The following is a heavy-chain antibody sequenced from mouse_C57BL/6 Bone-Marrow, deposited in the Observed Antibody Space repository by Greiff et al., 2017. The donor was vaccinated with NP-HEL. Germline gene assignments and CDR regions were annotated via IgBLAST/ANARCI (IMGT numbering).Heavy chain of an antibody. CDR2: IHPNSGST. CDR3: ARWGDGYAAWFAY. V-gene: IGHV1-64*01. D-gene: IGHD2-3*01. J-gene: IGHJ3*01. CDR1: GYTFTSYW. Sequence: QVQLQQPGAELVKPGASVKLSCKASGYTFTSYWMHWVKQRPGQGLEWIGMIHPNSGSTNYNEKFKSKATLTVDKSSSTAYMQLSSLTSEDSAVYYCARWGDGYAAWFAYWGRGTLVTVSA.